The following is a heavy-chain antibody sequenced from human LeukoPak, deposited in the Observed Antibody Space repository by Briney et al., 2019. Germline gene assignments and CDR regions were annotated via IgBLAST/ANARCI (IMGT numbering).Heavy chain of an antibody. J-gene: IGHJ4*02. D-gene: IGHD3-10*01. CDR2: ISAYNGNT. CDR3: ARDFSSVHRGEVSYH. V-gene: IGHV1-18*01. CDR1: GYTFTNYG. Sequence: ASVKVSCKASGYTFTNYGISWVRQAPGQGLEWMGWISAYNGNTNSAQKFQGRVTMTTDTSTNTAYMELRSLRSDDTAVYYCARDFSSVHRGEVSYHRGQGTLVTVSS.